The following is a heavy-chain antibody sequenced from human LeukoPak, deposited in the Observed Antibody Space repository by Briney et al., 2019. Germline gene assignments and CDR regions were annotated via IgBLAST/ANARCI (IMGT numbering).Heavy chain of an antibody. V-gene: IGHV4-30-2*01. CDR2: IYHSGST. Sequence: KTSETLSLTCTVSGSSISPYYWSWIRQPPGKGLEWIGFIYHSGSTSYNPSLKSRVTISVDRSKSRFSLKLSSVTAADTAVYYCARGNWYFDLWGRGTLVTVSS. J-gene: IGHJ2*01. CDR1: GSSISPYY. CDR3: ARGNWYFDL.